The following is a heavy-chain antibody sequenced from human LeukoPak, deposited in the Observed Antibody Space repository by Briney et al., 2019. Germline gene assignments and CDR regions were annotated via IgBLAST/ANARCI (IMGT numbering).Heavy chain of an antibody. CDR2: ISYDGSNK. D-gene: IGHD5-12*01. CDR3: AKEVLDVDIVAFDY. V-gene: IGHV3-30*18. CDR1: GFTFSSYG. Sequence: GGSLRLSCAASGFTFSSYGMHWVRQAPGKGPEWVAVISYDGSNKYYADSVKGRFTISRDNSKNTLYLQMNSLRAEDTAVYYCAKEVLDVDIVAFDYWGQGTLVTVSS. J-gene: IGHJ4*02.